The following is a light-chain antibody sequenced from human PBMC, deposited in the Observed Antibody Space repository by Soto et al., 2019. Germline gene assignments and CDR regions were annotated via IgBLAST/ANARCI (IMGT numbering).Light chain of an antibody. CDR2: DAS. V-gene: IGKV3-11*01. J-gene: IGKJ4*01. Sequence: EIVLTQSPATLSLSPGERATLSCRASRSVDTYLAWFQQKLGQAPRLLIYDASNRATGIPARFSGSGSGTDFTLTISSLEPEDFAVYYCQQRSNWLLTFGGGTKVDIK. CDR3: QQRSNWLLT. CDR1: RSVDTY.